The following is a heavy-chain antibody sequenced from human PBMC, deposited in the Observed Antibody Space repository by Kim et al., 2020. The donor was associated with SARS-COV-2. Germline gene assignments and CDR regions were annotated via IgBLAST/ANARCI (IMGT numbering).Heavy chain of an antibody. V-gene: IGHV1-2*02. Sequence: ASVKVSCGAYGYPFSDYYVHWVRQAPGQGLEWMGWINPESGDTHFAQNFQGRVTLTRDMSTTTVFMEFIGLTSDDSAMYWCAKQVGVARGVRFFDHWGQG. CDR2: INPESGDT. CDR3: AKQVGVARGVRFFDH. J-gene: IGHJ4*02. D-gene: IGHD6-6*01. CDR1: GYPFSDYY.